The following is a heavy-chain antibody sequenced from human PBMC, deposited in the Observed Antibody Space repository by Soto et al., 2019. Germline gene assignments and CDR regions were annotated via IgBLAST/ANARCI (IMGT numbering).Heavy chain of an antibody. V-gene: IGHV4-59*01. CDR1: GGSLSSYY. D-gene: IGHD1-26*01. CDR2: IYYSGST. CDR3: ARVSGSYSELDY. J-gene: IGHJ4*02. Sequence: SETLSLTCTVSGGSLSSYYWSWIRQPPGKGLEWIGYIYYSGSTNYNPSLKSRVTISVDTSKNQFSLKLSSVTAADTAVYYCARVSGSYSELDYWGQGTLVTVSS.